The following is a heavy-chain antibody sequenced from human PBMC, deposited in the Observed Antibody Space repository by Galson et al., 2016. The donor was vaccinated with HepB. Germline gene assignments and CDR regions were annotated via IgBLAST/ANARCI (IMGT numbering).Heavy chain of an antibody. CDR2: VFYSGST. Sequence: TLSLTCTVSGGSISAGDYYWSWIRQPPGKGLEWIGYVFYSGSTYYNPSLQSRVTISVDTSKNQFSLKLNSVTPAETAVYYCARERYYYDRGGYYYFFDNWGQGTPITVSS. D-gene: IGHD3-22*01. J-gene: IGHJ4*02. CDR1: GGSISAGDYY. CDR3: ARERYYYDRGGYYYFFDN. V-gene: IGHV4-30-4*01.